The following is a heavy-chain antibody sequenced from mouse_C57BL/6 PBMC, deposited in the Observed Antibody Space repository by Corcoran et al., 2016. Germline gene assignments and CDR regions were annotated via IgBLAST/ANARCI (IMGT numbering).Heavy chain of an antibody. J-gene: IGHJ2*01. D-gene: IGHD2-4*01. V-gene: IGHV1-26*01. CDR3: ARSRYDYDFDY. Sequence: EVQLQQSGPELVKPGASVKISCKASGYTFTDYYMNWVKQSHGKSLEWIGDINPNNGGTSYNQKFKGKATLTVDKSSSTAYMELRSLTSEDSAVYYCARSRYDYDFDYWGQGTTLTVSS. CDR2: INPNNGGT. CDR1: GYTFTDYY.